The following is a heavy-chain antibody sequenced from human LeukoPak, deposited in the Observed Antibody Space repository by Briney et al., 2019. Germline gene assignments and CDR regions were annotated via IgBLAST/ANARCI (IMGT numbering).Heavy chain of an antibody. V-gene: IGHV3-66*01. CDR1: GFTVSTNY. CDR2: VYSGGTT. J-gene: IGHJ4*02. D-gene: IGHD3-10*01. CDR3: ARDRYYGSGSYWIPLFDF. Sequence: GGSLRLSCAASGFTVSTNYMSWVRQAPGKGLEWVSLVYSGGTTYHADSVKGRFTISRDDSKNTVYLQTNSLRDEDTAMYYCARDRYYGSGSYWIPLFDFWGRGTLVTVSS.